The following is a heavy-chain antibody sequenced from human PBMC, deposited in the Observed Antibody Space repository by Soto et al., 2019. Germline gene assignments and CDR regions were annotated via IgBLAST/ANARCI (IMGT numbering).Heavy chain of an antibody. CDR2: IIPIFGTT. CDR1: GGTFGSDA. CDR3: ARDRTDSGYYTNWLDP. J-gene: IGHJ5*02. Sequence: SVKVSCKASGGTFGSDAITWVRQAPGQGLEWVGRIIPIFGTTNYAQNLQGRVTISADKSTLTSYMELHSLTSDDTALYYCARDRTDSGYYTNWLDPWGQGNQVTVSS. V-gene: IGHV1-69*06. D-gene: IGHD3-22*01.